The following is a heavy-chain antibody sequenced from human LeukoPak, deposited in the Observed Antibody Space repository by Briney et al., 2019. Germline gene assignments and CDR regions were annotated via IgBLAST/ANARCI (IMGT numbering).Heavy chain of an antibody. V-gene: IGHV5-51*01. CDR3: ASLGYSYGSGAFDI. Sequence: GESLKISCKSSGYSFSDYWIGWVRQMPGKGLEWVGNIYPGDSSIRYSPSFQGQVTISADKSISTAYLQWSSLKASDTAMYYCASLGYSYGSGAFDIWGQGTMVTVSS. CDR1: GYSFSDYW. D-gene: IGHD5-18*01. J-gene: IGHJ3*02. CDR2: IYPGDSSI.